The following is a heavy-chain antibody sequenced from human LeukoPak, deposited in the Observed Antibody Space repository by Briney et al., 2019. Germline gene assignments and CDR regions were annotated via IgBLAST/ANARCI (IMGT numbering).Heavy chain of an antibody. D-gene: IGHD4-17*01. J-gene: IGHJ6*02. V-gene: IGHV3-30*04. CDR2: ISYDGSNK. CDR3: AREAYGEIVYSHYGIDV. Sequence: GGSLRLSCAASGFTFSSYAMHWVRQAPGKGLEWVAVISYDGSNKYYADSVKGRFTISRDNSTNTLYLQMNSLRAEDTAVYYCAREAYGEIVYSHYGIDVWGQGTTVTVSS. CDR1: GFTFSSYA.